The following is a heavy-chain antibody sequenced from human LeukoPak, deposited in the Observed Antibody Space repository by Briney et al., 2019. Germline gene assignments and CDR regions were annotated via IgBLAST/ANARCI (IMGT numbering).Heavy chain of an antibody. CDR1: GYTLTELS. CDR3: ATVCTSCYFRWFDP. CDR2: FDPEDGET. D-gene: IGHD2-2*01. J-gene: IGHJ5*02. V-gene: IGHV1-24*01. Sequence: ASVKVSCKVCGYTLTELSMHWVRQAPGKGLEWMGGFDPEDGETIYAQKFQGRVTMTEDTSTDTAYMELSSLRSEDTAVYYCATVCTSCYFRWFDPWGQGTLVTVSS.